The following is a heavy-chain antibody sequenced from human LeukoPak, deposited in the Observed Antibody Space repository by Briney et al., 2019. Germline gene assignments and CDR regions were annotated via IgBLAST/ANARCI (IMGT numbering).Heavy chain of an antibody. Sequence: PSETLSLTCAVSGYSISSGYYWGWIRQPPGKGLEWIGSIYHSGSTYYNPSLKSRVTISVDTSKNHFSLKLSSVTAADTAVYYCARPGHYDFWSGYYWAYWGQGTLVTVSS. CDR2: IYHSGST. J-gene: IGHJ4*02. D-gene: IGHD3-3*01. CDR1: GYSISSGYY. CDR3: ARPGHYDFWSGYYWAY. V-gene: IGHV4-38-2*01.